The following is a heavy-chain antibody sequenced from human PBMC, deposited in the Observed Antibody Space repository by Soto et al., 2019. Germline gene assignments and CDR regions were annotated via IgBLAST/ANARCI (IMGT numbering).Heavy chain of an antibody. V-gene: IGHV1-18*01. J-gene: IGHJ4*02. CDR2: ISAYNGKT. D-gene: IGHD2-21*01. CDR1: GFTFTSYA. Sequence: QVHLVQSGTEVKMPGASVKVSCKASGFTFTSYAFTWVRQAPGQGLEWMGWISAYNGKTNYARNFRGRVTMTTDSSTSTVYMELGSLTSDDTAVYFCARDFTGWPPDVVDSWGQGTLVSVSA. CDR3: ARDFTGWPPDVVDS.